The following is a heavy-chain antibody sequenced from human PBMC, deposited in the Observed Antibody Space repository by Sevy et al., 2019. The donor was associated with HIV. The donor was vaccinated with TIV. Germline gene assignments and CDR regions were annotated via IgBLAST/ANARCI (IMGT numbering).Heavy chain of an antibody. D-gene: IGHD2-2*01. CDR3: ARDFVVVPALQYYYYYYGMDV. Sequence: GGSLRLSCAVSGFTFSSYSMNWVRQAPGKGLEWVSSISSSSSYIYYADSVKGRFTISRDNAKNSLYLQMNSLRAEDTAVYYCARDFVVVPALQYYYYYYGMDVWGQGTTVTVSS. V-gene: IGHV3-21*01. J-gene: IGHJ6*02. CDR2: ISSSSSYI. CDR1: GFTFSSYS.